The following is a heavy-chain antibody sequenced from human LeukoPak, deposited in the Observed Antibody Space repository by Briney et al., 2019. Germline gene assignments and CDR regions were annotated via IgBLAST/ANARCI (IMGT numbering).Heavy chain of an antibody. CDR3: ARGLRDTAMVILRFQH. J-gene: IGHJ1*01. Sequence: PSETLSLTCAVYGGSFSGYYWSWIRQPPGKGLEWIGEINHSGSTNYNPSLKSRVTISVDTSKNQFSLKLSSVTAADTAVYYCARGLRDTAMVILRFQHWGQGTLVTVSS. CDR2: INHSGST. V-gene: IGHV4-34*01. CDR1: GGSFSGYY. D-gene: IGHD5-18*01.